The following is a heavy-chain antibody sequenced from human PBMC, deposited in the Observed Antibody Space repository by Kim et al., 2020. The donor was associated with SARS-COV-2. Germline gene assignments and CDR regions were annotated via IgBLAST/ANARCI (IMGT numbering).Heavy chain of an antibody. CDR2: ISSSSSTI. CDR1: GFTFSSYS. V-gene: IGHV3-48*02. Sequence: GGSLRLSCAASGFTFSSYSMNWVRQAPGKGLEWVSYISSSSSTIYYADSVKGRFTISRDNAKNSLYLQMNSLRDEDTAVYYCARAKSRGYYDSSGYYEDYWGQGPLVTVSS. J-gene: IGHJ4*02. CDR3: ARAKSRGYYDSSGYYEDY. D-gene: IGHD3-22*01.